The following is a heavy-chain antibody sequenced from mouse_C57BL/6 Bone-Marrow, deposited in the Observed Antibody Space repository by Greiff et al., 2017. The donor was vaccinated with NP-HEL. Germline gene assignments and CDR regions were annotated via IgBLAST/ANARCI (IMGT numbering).Heavy chain of an antibody. J-gene: IGHJ3*01. CDR2: ISSGGS. CDR1: GFTFSSYG. V-gene: IGHV5-6*01. Sequence: EVKVVESGGDLVKPGGSLKLSCAASGFTFSSYGMSWVRQTPDKRLEWVATISSGGSSVKGRFTISRDNAKNTLYLQMSSLKSEDTAMYYCARGDYYGSIFAYWGQGTLVTVSA. D-gene: IGHD1-1*01. CDR3: ARGDYYGSIFAY.